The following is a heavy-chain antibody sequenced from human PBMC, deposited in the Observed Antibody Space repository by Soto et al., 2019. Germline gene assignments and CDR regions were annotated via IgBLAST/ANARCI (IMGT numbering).Heavy chain of an antibody. V-gene: IGHV3-21*06. CDR1: GFTFTRYS. CDR3: ARESEDLTSNFDY. Sequence: LRLSCAVSGFTFTRYSMNWVRQAPGKGLEWVSSISSTTNYIYYGDSMKGRFTISRDNAKNSLYLEMNSLRAEDTAVYYCARESEDLTSNFDYWGQGTLVTVSS. CDR2: ISSTTNYI. J-gene: IGHJ4*02.